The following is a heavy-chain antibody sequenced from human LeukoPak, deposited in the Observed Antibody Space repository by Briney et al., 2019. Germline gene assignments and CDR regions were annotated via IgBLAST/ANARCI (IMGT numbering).Heavy chain of an antibody. J-gene: IGHJ4*02. CDR3: VRGTGY. CDR1: GFTFSTYA. V-gene: IGHV3-64D*06. D-gene: IGHD4-17*01. Sequence: PGGSLRLSCSVSGFTFSTYAMHWVRQAPGKGLECVSAISSNGDNTYYADSVKGRFTISRDNSKNTLYLQMSSLRADDTAVYYCVRGTGYWGQGTRVSVSS. CDR2: ISSNGDNT.